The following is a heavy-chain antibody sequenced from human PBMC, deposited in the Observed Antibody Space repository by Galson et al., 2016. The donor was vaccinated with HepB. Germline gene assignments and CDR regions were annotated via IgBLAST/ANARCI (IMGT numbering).Heavy chain of an antibody. D-gene: IGHD5-24*01. V-gene: IGHV2-70*11. Sequence: PALVKPTQTVTLTCTFTGFSLTSPGLGVSWIRQPPGKALEWLARIDWDDDKYYTTFLRTRLTISKDTSRNQVALTMTNMDPMDTATYYCARMRVGDVYNPWYFDCWGQGTLIIVSS. CDR3: ARMRVGDVYNPWYFDC. CDR2: IDWDDDK. J-gene: IGHJ4*02. CDR1: GFSLTSPGLG.